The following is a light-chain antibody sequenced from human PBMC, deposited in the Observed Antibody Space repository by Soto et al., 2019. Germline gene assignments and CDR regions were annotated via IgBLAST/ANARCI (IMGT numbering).Light chain of an antibody. CDR3: QQRSNWLIT. Sequence: VITQSPATLSVSPGERGTLSCRASQSVGSSLAWYQQKPGQAPRLLIYGIYTRATGLTGRFSGSGFGTEFTLTISSLQSEDFAVYYCQQRSNWLITFGQGTRLDIK. V-gene: IGKV3-15*01. CDR1: QSVGSS. J-gene: IGKJ5*01. CDR2: GIY.